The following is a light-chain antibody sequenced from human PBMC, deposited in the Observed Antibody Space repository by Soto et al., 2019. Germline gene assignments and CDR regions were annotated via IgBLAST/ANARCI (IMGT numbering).Light chain of an antibody. CDR1: SSDVGGYNY. Sequence: QSVLTQPASVSGSPGQSITISCTGTSSDVGGYNYVSWYQQHPGRAPKLILYEVSNRPSGVSNRFSGSKSGDTASLTISGLQAEDAADYYCSSYTGVVTVEVFGPGTKVTVL. CDR3: SSYTGVVTVEV. J-gene: IGLJ1*01. V-gene: IGLV2-14*01. CDR2: EVS.